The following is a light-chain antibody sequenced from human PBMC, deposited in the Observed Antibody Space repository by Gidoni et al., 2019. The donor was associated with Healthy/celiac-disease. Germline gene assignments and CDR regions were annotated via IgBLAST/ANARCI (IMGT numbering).Light chain of an antibody. CDR2: GNR. V-gene: IGLV1-40*01. CDR1: SSNIGARYD. J-gene: IGLJ3*02. Sequence: QSVLTPPPSVSGAPGQRVTISRTGSSSNIGARYDVLWYQQLPGTAPKLLYHGNRNRPSGFPDRFSGSKSGTSASLAITGLKAEDEADYYCQSYDSSLSVWVFGGGTKLTVL. CDR3: QSYDSSLSVWV.